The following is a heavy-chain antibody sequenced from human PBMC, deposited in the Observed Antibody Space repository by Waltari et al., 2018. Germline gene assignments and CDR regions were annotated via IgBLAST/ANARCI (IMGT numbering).Heavy chain of an antibody. J-gene: IGHJ6*03. CDR2: IYYSGST. Sequence: QLQLQESGPGLVKPSETLSLTCTVSGGSISSSRSYWGWIRPPSGKGLEWIGSIYYSGSTYYNPSLKSRVTISVDTSKNQFSLKLSSVTAADTAVYYCARRGSSFSYYYYYYMDVWGKGTTVTVSS. CDR3: ARRGSSFSYYYYYYMDV. D-gene: IGHD6-13*01. V-gene: IGHV4-39*01. CDR1: GGSISSSRSY.